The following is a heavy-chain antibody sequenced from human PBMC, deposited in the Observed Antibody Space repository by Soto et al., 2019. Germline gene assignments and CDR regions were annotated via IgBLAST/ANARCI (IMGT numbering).Heavy chain of an antibody. CDR3: AKDWPGTSSVTSDY. V-gene: IGHV3-23*01. CDR2: ITYTGDTT. Sequence: GGSLRLSCAASGFDFSSYAMTWVRQAPGKGLEWVSGITYTGDTTYYADSVKGRFTISRDNYRNTLYLQMNSLRADDTAMYFCAKDWPGTSSVTSDYWGQGTLVTSPQ. D-gene: IGHD4-17*01. CDR1: GFDFSSYA. J-gene: IGHJ4*02.